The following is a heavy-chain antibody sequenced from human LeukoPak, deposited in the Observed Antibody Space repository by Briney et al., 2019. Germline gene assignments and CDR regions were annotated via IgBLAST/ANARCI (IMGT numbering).Heavy chain of an antibody. J-gene: IGHJ4*02. V-gene: IGHV3-23*01. CDR1: GFTFSSYA. D-gene: IGHD3-9*01. CDR3: AKAEYDILTGYSSDYFDY. Sequence: GGSLRLSCAASGFTFSSYAMSWVRQAPGKGREWVSAISGSGGSTYYADTVRGRFTISRDNSKNTLYLQMNSLRADDTAVYYCAKAEYDILTGYSSDYFDYWGQGTLVTVSS. CDR2: ISGSGGST.